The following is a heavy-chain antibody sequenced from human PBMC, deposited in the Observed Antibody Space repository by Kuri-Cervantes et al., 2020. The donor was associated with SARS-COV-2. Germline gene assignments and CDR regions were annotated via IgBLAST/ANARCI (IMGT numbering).Heavy chain of an antibody. CDR3: ARVFCSTSCYWRGNDAFDI. J-gene: IGHJ3*02. D-gene: IGHD2-2*01. V-gene: IGHV1-3*01. CDR1: GGTFSSYA. Sequence: ASVKVSCKDSGGTFSSYAISWVRQAPEQRLEWMGWVNAGNGNTKYSQKFQGRVTMTRKTSISTAYMALSSLRSEDTAVYYCARVFCSTSCYWRGNDAFDIWGQGTMVTVSS. CDR2: VNAGNGNT.